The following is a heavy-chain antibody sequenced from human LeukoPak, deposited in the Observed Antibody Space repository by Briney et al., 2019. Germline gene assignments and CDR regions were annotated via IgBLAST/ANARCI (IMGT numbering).Heavy chain of an antibody. V-gene: IGHV4-34*01. D-gene: IGHD3-10*01. J-gene: IGHJ4*02. CDR1: GGSFSGYY. CDR2: INHSGST. CDR3: ARGAKYYYGSGSYYFDY. Sequence: SETLSLTCAVYGGSFSGYYWSWIRQPPGKGLEWIGEINHSGSTNYNPSLKSRVTISVDTSKNQFSLQLSSVTAADTAVYYCARGAKYYYGSGSYYFDYWGQGTLVTVSS.